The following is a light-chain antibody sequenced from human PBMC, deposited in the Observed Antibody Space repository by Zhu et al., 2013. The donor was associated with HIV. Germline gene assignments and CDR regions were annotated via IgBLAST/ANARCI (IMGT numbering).Light chain of an antibody. CDR2: DTS. J-gene: IGLJ2*01. Sequence: QAVVTQEPSLTVSPGGTVTLTCGSSTGAVTSGHYPYWFQQKPGQAPRTLIYDTSSKHSWTPARFSGSLLGGESCPDPFRVAQSEDEAEYYCSFSYSGPVVFGRRDQADRP. V-gene: IGLV7-46*01. CDR3: SFSYSGPVV. CDR1: TGAVTSGHY.